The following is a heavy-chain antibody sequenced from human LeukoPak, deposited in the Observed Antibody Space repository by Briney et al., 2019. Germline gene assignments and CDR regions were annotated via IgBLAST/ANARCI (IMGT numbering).Heavy chain of an antibody. Sequence: PSETLSLTCAVYGGSFSGYYWSWIRQPPGKGLEWIGEINHSGSTNYNPSLKSRVTISVDTSKNQFSLKLSSVIAADTAVYYCARGSRRFDPWGQGTLVTVSS. CDR2: INHSGST. CDR3: ARGSRRFDP. V-gene: IGHV4-34*01. CDR1: GGSFSGYY. D-gene: IGHD1-14*01. J-gene: IGHJ5*02.